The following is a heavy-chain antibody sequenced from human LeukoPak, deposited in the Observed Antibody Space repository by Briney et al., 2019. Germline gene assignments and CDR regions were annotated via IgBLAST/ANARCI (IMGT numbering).Heavy chain of an antibody. CDR2: ISGSSIYI. CDR3: GRDTSTGTVYAFDI. Sequence: PGGSLRLSCAASGFTFSSYSMNWVRRAPGKGLEWVSSISGSSIYIYYADSVKGRFTISRDNARNSVYLQMNTLRAEDTAVYYCGRDTSTGTVYAFDIWGQGTMVTVSS. CDR1: GFTFSSYS. V-gene: IGHV3-21*01. J-gene: IGHJ3*02. D-gene: IGHD1-1*01.